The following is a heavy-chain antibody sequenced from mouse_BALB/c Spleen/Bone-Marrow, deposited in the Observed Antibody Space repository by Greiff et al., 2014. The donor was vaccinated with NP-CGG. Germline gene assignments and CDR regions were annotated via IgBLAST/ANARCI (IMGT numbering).Heavy chain of an antibody. Sequence: EVKLVESGGGLVQPGGSRKLSCAASGFTFSSFGMHWVRQAPEKGLEWVAYISSGSSTIYYADTVKGRFTISRDNPKNTLFLQMTSLRSDDTAMYYCARSGIGYYYGSNSYAMDYWGQGTSVTVSS. V-gene: IGHV5-17*02. CDR3: ARSGIGYYYGSNSYAMDY. D-gene: IGHD1-1*01. J-gene: IGHJ4*01. CDR1: GFTFSSFG. CDR2: ISSGSSTI.